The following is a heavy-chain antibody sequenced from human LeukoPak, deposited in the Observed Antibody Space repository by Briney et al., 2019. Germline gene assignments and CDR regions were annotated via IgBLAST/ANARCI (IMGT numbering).Heavy chain of an antibody. J-gene: IGHJ4*02. V-gene: IGHV1-24*01. CDR3: AKDLLAPVGSLVNF. CDR2: LAPDDDNA. CDR1: GYAITESS. Sequence: ASGNVTCKVSGYAITESSIHWVRHAPGTGNDWKGGLAPDDDNAISAWEFPGKVTLTEDTSTHTAYLELNVLRSKDTAAHYCAKDLLAPVGSLVNFWGRGALVTVSS. D-gene: IGHD6-13*01.